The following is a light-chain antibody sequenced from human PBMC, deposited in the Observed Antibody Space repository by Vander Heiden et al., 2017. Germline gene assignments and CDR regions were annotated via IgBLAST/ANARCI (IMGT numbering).Light chain of an antibody. CDR3: NSYTTSNTYV. CDR1: STDIGSYNR. CDR2: EVS. Sequence: QSALTQPPSVSGSPVQSVTISCTGTSTDIGSYNRVSWYQQPPGTAPNLMIYEVSNRPSGVPDRFSGSKSGTTASLTISGLQAEDEADYYCNSYTTSNTYVFGTGTKVTVL. V-gene: IGLV2-18*02. J-gene: IGLJ1*01.